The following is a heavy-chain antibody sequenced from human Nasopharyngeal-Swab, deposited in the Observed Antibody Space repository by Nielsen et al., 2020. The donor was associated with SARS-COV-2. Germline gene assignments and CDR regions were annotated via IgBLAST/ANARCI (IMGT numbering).Heavy chain of an antibody. Sequence: GESLKISCAASGFTFSSYAMHWVRQAPGKGLEWVAVISYDGSNKYYADSVKGRFTISRDNSKNTLYLQMNSLRAEDTAVYYCARDRDPPLDYDSSGYYYYYYGMDVWGQGTTVTVSS. V-gene: IGHV3-30-3*01. D-gene: IGHD3-22*01. CDR1: GFTFSSYA. CDR3: ARDRDPPLDYDSSGYYYYYYGMDV. CDR2: ISYDGSNK. J-gene: IGHJ6*02.